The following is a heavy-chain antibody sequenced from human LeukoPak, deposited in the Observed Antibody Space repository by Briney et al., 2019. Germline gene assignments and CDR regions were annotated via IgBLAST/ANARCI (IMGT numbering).Heavy chain of an antibody. J-gene: IGHJ4*02. CDR3: ARSRHSSSWYFFDF. V-gene: IGHV4-59*08. Sequence: SETLSLTCTVSGGSISRYYWSWIRQPPGKGLEWIGYIYYSGSTNYNPSLKSRVTISVDTSKNQFSLKLSSVTAADTAVYYCARSRHSSSWYFFDFWGQGTLVTVSS. D-gene: IGHD6-13*01. CDR2: IYYSGST. CDR1: GGSISRYY.